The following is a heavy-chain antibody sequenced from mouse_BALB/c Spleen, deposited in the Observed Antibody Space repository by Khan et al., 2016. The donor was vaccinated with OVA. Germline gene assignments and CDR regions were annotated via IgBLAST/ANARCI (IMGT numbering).Heavy chain of an antibody. CDR1: GFNFKDTY. J-gene: IGHJ2*01. CDR2: IDPANGNT. Sequence: VQLQQPGAELVKPGASVTLSCTASGFNFKDTYMHWVKQRPEQGLEWIGRIDPANGNTTYDPKFKGKATITADTSSNTAYLQLSSLTSEDTADYYCARLNAWGQGTTLTVSS. V-gene: IGHV14-3*02. CDR3: ARLNA.